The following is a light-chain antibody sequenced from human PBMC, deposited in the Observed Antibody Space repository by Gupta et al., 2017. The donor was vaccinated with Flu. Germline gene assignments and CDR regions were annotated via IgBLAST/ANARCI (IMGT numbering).Light chain of an antibody. V-gene: IGLV1-40*01. CDR3: QSYDSSLSAWV. CDR1: STNIGAGYD. CDR2: GDN. J-gene: IGLJ3*02. Sequence: STNIGAGYDVHWYQQLPGRDPNVLNNGDNNQPSGVPNRLSGSKSGTSASLDITGLQAEDEDEYYCQSYDSSLSAWVFGGGTKLTVL.